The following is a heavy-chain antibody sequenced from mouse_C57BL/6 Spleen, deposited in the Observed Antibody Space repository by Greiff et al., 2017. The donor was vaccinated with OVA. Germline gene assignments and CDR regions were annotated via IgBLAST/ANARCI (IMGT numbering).Heavy chain of an antibody. J-gene: IGHJ3*01. Sequence: QVQLKESGTELVKPGASVKLSCKASGYTFPSYWMHWVKQRPGQGLEWIGNINPSNGGTNYNEKFKSKATLTVDKSSSTAYMQLSSLTSEDSAVYYCARDYYGSDWFAYWGQGTLVTVSA. CDR2: INPSNGGT. D-gene: IGHD1-1*01. CDR3: ARDYYGSDWFAY. CDR1: GYTFPSYW. V-gene: IGHV1-53*01.